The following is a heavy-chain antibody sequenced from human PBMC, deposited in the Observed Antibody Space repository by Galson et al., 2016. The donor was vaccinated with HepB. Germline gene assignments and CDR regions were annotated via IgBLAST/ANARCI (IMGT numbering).Heavy chain of an antibody. Sequence: PALVKPTQTLTLTCTFSGFSLTTTAVGVGWFRQPPGKALEWLALIYWNDDNHYSPSLRSRLTLTKDTSKNHVVLTMTNMDPVDTATYYCAHGSGWLFDYWGPGTLVTVSS. V-gene: IGHV2-5*01. CDR3: AHGSGWLFDY. CDR1: GFSLTTTAVG. D-gene: IGHD6-19*01. CDR2: IYWNDDN. J-gene: IGHJ4*02.